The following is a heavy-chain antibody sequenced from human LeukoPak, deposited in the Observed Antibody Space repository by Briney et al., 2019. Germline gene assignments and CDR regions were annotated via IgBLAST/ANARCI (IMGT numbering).Heavy chain of an antibody. CDR1: GYSFTSYW. CDR3: ARTDIVVVVAATPDAFDI. D-gene: IGHD2-15*01. V-gene: IGHV5-51*01. Sequence: GESLKISCKGSGYSFTSYWIGWVRQMPGKGLERMGIIYPGDSDTRYSPSFQGQVTISADKSISTAYLQWSSLKASDTAMYYRARTDIVVVVAATPDAFDIWGQGTMVTVSS. CDR2: IYPGDSDT. J-gene: IGHJ3*02.